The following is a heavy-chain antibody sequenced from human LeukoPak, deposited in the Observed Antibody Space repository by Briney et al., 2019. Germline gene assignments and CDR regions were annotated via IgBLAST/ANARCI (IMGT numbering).Heavy chain of an antibody. D-gene: IGHD3-10*01. CDR1: GYIFTTYT. Sequence: GASVKVSCKASGYIFTTYTIHWVRQAPGQSLEWMGWITAGNGDTKYSQKFQGRVTITRDTSATTAYMELSGLRSEDTAVYYCARGRITMVRGVIIKGDSPLNWGQGTLVTVSS. CDR3: ARGRITMVRGVIIKGDSPLN. CDR2: ITAGNGDT. J-gene: IGHJ4*02. V-gene: IGHV1-3*01.